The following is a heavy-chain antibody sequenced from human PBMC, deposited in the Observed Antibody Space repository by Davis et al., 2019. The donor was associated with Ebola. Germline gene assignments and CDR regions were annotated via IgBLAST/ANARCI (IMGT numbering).Heavy chain of an antibody. Sequence: ASVKVSCKASGYTFTSYYMHWVRQAPGQGLEWMGIINPSGGSTSYAQKFQGGVTMTRDTSTSTVYMELSSLRSEDTAVYYCASAGMTTYTLGLKYYYYYGMDVWGQGTTVTVSS. J-gene: IGHJ6*02. CDR3: ASAGMTTYTLGLKYYYYYGMDV. V-gene: IGHV1-46*01. D-gene: IGHD4-17*01. CDR2: INPSGGST. CDR1: GYTFTSYY.